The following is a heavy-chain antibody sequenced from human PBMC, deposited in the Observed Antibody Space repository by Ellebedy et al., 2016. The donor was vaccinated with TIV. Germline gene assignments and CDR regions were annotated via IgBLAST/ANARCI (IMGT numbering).Heavy chain of an antibody. D-gene: IGHD6-13*01. CDR2: ISSSGSTI. CDR1: GFTFSDYY. J-gene: IGHJ6*02. V-gene: IGHV3-11*01. Sequence: GGSLRLSXAASGFTFSDYYMSWIRQAPGKGLEWVSYISSSGSTIYYADSVKGRFTISRDNAKNSLYLQMNSLRAEDTAVYYCAKDMGGSSSWYSPEKYYYYGMDVWGQGTTVTVSS. CDR3: AKDMGGSSSWYSPEKYYYYGMDV.